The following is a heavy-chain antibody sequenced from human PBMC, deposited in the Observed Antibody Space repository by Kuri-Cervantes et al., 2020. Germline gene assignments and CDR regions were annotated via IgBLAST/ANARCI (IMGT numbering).Heavy chain of an antibody. CDR1: GFTFSTYA. CDR2: ISDRGGST. CDR3: AKDGQWFGGSKANFDY. V-gene: IGHV3-23*01. Sequence: GESLKISCAASGFTFSTYAMSWVRQAPGKGLEWVSAISDRGGSTYYADSVKGRFTISRDDSKNTLYLQMNSLRAEDTAIYYCAKDGQWFGGSKANFDYWGQGTLVTVSS. D-gene: IGHD2-15*01. J-gene: IGHJ4*02.